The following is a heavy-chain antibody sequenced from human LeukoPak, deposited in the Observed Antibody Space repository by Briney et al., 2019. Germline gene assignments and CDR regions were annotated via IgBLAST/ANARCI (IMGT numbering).Heavy chain of an antibody. CDR3: ARGPPRSGYYSSPATRKGNYWFDP. V-gene: IGHV4-34*01. J-gene: IGHJ5*02. CDR2: INHSGST. Sequence: NPSETLSLTCAVYGGSFSGYYWSWIRQPPGKGLEWIGEINHSGSTNYNPSLKSRVTISVDTSKNQFSLKLSSVTAADTAVYYCARGPPRSGYYSSPATRKGNYWFDPWGQGTLVTVSS. D-gene: IGHD3-22*01. CDR1: GGSFSGYY.